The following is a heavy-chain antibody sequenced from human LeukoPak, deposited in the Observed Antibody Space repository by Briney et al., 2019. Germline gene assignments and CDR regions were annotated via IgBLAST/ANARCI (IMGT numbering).Heavy chain of an antibody. Sequence: GESLRLSCAASGFTVSSNYMTWVRQAPGKGLEWGSLIYSGGITYYADSVKGRFTISRDNSKNTLYLQMNSLRAEDTAVYYCARSHPWGMNYYYYYGMDVWGQGTTVTVSS. V-gene: IGHV3-53*01. CDR3: ARSHPWGMNYYYYYGMDV. D-gene: IGHD2-8*02. CDR1: GFTVSSNY. CDR2: IYSGGIT. J-gene: IGHJ6*02.